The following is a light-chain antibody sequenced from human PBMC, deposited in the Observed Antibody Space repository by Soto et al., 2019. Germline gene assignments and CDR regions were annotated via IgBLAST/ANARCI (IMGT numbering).Light chain of an antibody. Sequence: EIELTQSPATLSAYVGDRVTITCRASQSISSWLAWYQQKPGKAPKLLIYKASSLESGVPSRFSGSGSGTEFTLTISSLQPDDFATYYCQQYNSYSWTFGQGTKV. V-gene: IGKV1-5*03. J-gene: IGKJ1*01. CDR1: QSISSW. CDR3: QQYNSYSWT. CDR2: KAS.